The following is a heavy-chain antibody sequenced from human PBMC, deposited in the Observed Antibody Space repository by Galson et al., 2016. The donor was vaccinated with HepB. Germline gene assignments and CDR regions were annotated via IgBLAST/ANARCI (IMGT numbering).Heavy chain of an antibody. Sequence: SLRLSCAASGFTFRDYSMNWVRQAPGKGLDWVSYIGGSGTTIYYADSVKGRFTISRDNDKNLLYLQMYSLRDEDTALYYCTRDHYYDSSGHLVYYGMDVWGQGTTVTGSS. V-gene: IGHV3-48*03. CDR1: GFTFRDYS. J-gene: IGHJ6*02. CDR2: IGGSGTTI. D-gene: IGHD3-22*01. CDR3: TRDHYYDSSGHLVYYGMDV.